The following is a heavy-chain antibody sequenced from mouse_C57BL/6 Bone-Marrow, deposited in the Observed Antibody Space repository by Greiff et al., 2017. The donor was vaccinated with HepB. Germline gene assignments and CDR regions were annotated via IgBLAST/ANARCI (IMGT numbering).Heavy chain of an antibody. V-gene: IGHV1-74*01. CDR2: IRPSDSDT. CDR3: AIWGLLPWYFDV. CDR1: GYTFTSYW. D-gene: IGHD2-3*01. Sequence: QVQLQQPGAELVKPGASVKVSCKASGYTFTSYWMHWVKQRPGQGLEWIGRIRPSDSDTNYNQKFKGKATLTVDKSSSTAYMQLSSLTSEDSAVYYCAIWGLLPWYFDVWGTGTTVTVSS. J-gene: IGHJ1*03.